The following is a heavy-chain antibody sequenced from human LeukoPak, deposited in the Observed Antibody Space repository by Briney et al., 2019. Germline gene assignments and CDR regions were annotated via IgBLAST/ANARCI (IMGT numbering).Heavy chain of an antibody. CDR3: ARSLGDTAMVSTD. CDR1: GGSISSSGYY. D-gene: IGHD5-18*01. CDR2: IYYCGST. J-gene: IGHJ4*02. V-gene: IGHV4-39*01. Sequence: SETLSLTCTVSGGSISSSGYYWGWIRQPPGKGLEWIASIYYCGSTYYNPSLKSRVILSVDTSKNQFSLKLTSVTAADSAVYYCARSLGDTAMVSTDWGQGTLVTVSS.